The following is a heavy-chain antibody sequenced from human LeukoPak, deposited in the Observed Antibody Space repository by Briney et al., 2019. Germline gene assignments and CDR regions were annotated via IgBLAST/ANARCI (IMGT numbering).Heavy chain of an antibody. CDR2: ICYTGSI. Sequence: SETLSLTCTVSGGSISSYYWSWIRQPPGKGLEWIGYICYTGSINYNPSLKSRVTISVDTSKSQFSLKLNSVTAADTAVYYCARGPYDSSGYCFDYWGQGILVTVSS. J-gene: IGHJ4*02. CDR3: ARGPYDSSGYCFDY. V-gene: IGHV4-59*08. CDR1: GGSISSYY. D-gene: IGHD3-22*01.